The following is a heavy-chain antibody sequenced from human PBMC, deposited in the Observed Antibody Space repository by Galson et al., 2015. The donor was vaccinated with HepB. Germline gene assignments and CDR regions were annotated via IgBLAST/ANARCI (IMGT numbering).Heavy chain of an antibody. D-gene: IGHD3-22*01. Sequence: SCKAPGGTFSSYAISWVRQAPGKGLEWVSAISGSGGSTYYADSVKGRFTISRDNSKNTLYLQMNSLRAEGTAVYYCAQSDYYDSSGYYPPGAFDIWGQGTMVTVSS. CDR3: AQSDYYDSSGYYPPGAFDI. CDR1: GGTFSSYA. J-gene: IGHJ3*02. V-gene: IGHV3-23*01. CDR2: ISGSGGST.